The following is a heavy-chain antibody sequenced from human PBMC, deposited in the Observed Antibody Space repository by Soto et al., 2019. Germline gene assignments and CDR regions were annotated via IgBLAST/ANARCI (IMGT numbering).Heavy chain of an antibody. Sequence: QVQLVESGXXXXXXXXXXRLSCAASGFTFSHYAMHWVRQAPGKGLEWVALMSYDGSNEYYADSVKGRFTISRDNSKNTLYLQMNSLRAEDTAVYYCAKDGRHNFDYWGQGTLVTVSS. J-gene: IGHJ4*02. CDR1: GFTFSHYA. CDR3: AKDGRHNFDY. CDR2: MSYDGSNE. V-gene: IGHV3-30*18.